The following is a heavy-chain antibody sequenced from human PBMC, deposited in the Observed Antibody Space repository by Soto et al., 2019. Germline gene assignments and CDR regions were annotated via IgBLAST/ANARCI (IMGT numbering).Heavy chain of an antibody. CDR2: IIPMFGKA. Sequence: QVQLVQSETEMKKPGSSVKVSCKASGGTFSRYTLSWVRQAPGQGLEWMGGIIPMFGKANYAQKFQGRVTSTADEYTSIGYMELRSLIAEDTAVYYCARDGTLYDGGAYYYLYWGQGTLVTVS. CDR3: ARDGTLYDGGAYYYLY. V-gene: IGHV1-69*01. CDR1: GGTFSRYT. D-gene: IGHD3-22*01. J-gene: IGHJ4*02.